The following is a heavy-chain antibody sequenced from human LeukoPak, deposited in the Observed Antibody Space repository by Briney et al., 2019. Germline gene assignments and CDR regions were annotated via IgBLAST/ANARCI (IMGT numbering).Heavy chain of an antibody. D-gene: IGHD3-3*01. CDR1: GFTFSGSG. CDR2: IRYDGSNK. Sequence: GGSLRLSCAASGFTFSGSGMHWVRQAPGKGLEWVTFIRYDGSNKYYTDSVKGRFTISRDNSKNTLYLQMDSLRAEGTAVYYCARDYDFWSGYYSPTRGYFGYWGQGTLVTVSS. V-gene: IGHV3-30*02. CDR3: ARDYDFWSGYYSPTRGYFGY. J-gene: IGHJ4*02.